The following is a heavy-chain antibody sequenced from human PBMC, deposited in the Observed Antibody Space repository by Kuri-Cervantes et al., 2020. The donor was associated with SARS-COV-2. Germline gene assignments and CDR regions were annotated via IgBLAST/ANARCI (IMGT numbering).Heavy chain of an antibody. CDR3: ARTRGIAAAYYFDY. D-gene: IGHD6-13*01. CDR2: MNPNSGNT. V-gene: IGHV1-8*01. Sequence: ASVKVSCKASGYTFTSYDINWVRQATGQGLEWMGWMNPNSGNTGYAQKFQGRVTMTRNTSISTAYMELSSLRSEDTAVYYCARTRGIAAAYYFDYWGQGTLVTVSS. CDR1: GYTFTSYD. J-gene: IGHJ4*02.